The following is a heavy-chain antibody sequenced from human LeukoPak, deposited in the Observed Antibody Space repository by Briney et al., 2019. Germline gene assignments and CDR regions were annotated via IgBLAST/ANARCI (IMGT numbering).Heavy chain of an antibody. Sequence: KPSETLSLTCTVSGASISSYYWSWIRQPPGKGLEYIGYIYYSGYTTYNPSLKSRVTISLDTSRNKFSLELSSVTAADTAVYYCARGQVYFDYWGQGTLVTVSS. J-gene: IGHJ4*02. CDR3: ARGQVYFDY. CDR2: IYYSGYT. V-gene: IGHV4-59*01. CDR1: GASISSYY.